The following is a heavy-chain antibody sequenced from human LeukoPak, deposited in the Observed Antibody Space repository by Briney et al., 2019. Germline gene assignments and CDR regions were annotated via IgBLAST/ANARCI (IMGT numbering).Heavy chain of an antibody. Sequence: GGSLRLSCAASGFTFSSYAMSWFRQVPGKGLEWFSGISASGDSTYYADSVKGRFTISRDNSKNTLYLQMNSLRAEDTAVYYCAKMPVSYSSGWSTFDYWGQGNLVTVSS. D-gene: IGHD6-19*01. CDR3: AKMPVSYSSGWSTFDY. V-gene: IGHV3-23*01. J-gene: IGHJ4*02. CDR1: GFTFSSYA. CDR2: ISASGDST.